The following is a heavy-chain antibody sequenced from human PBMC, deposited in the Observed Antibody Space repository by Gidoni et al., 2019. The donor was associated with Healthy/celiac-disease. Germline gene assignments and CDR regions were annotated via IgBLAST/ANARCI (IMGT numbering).Heavy chain of an antibody. J-gene: IGHJ4*02. CDR2: IYTSGST. CDR3: ARDHPYGSGSSGFDY. Sequence: QVQLQESGPGLVKPSQTLSLTCPVSGGSICCGSYYWSWIRQPAGKGLEWIGRIYTSGSTNYHPALKSRVTISVDTSKNQFSLKLICVTATDTAVYYCARDHPYGSGSSGFDYWGQGTLVTVSS. D-gene: IGHD3-10*01. V-gene: IGHV4-61*02. CDR1: GGSICCGSYY.